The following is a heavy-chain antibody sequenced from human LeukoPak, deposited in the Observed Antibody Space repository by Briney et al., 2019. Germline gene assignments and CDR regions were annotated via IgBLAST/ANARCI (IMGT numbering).Heavy chain of an antibody. D-gene: IGHD2-8*02. V-gene: IGHV4-4*07. CDR3: ARTGGTIDY. CDR2: IYSTGST. Sequence: SETLSLTCTVSGGSINFYYWSWIRQPAGKGLEWIGRIYSTGSTNYSPSLKSRVTMSVDKSKNQFSLNLSSVTAADTAVHYCARTGGTIDYWGQGTLVTVSS. CDR1: GGSINFYY. J-gene: IGHJ4*02.